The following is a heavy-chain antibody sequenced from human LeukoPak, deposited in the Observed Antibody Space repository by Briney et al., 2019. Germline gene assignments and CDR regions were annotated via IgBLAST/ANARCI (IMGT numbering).Heavy chain of an antibody. CDR2: IWYDGSNK. V-gene: IGHV3-33*01. CDR1: GFTFSSYG. CDR3: ARDPSGYSGYEAIDY. D-gene: IGHD5-12*01. Sequence: GGSLRLSCAASGFTFSSYGMHRVRQAPGKGLEWVAVIWYDGSNKYYADSVKGRFTISRDNAKNSLFLQMNTLRAEDTAVYYCARDPSGYSGYEAIDYWGQGTLVTVSS. J-gene: IGHJ4*02.